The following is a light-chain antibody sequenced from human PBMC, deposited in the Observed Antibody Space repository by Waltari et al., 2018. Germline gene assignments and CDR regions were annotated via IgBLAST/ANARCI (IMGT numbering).Light chain of an antibody. CDR1: QGINNY. CDR2: YTS. Sequence: DIQMTQSPSSLSASVGDTVTITCRASQGINNYLVWYQQKPGKAPKPLIFYTSNLESGVPSRFSGSGSGTDFTLTISSLQPEDFASYYCQQHNSYPWTSDQGTKVEIK. V-gene: IGKV1-16*01. J-gene: IGKJ1*01. CDR3: QQHNSYPWT.